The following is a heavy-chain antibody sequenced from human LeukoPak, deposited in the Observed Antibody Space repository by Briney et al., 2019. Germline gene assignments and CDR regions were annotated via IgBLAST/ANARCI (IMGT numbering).Heavy chain of an antibody. CDR1: GGSISRYY. CDR3: PRGHRDSDYYGSGSYYIGY. D-gene: IGHD3-10*01. CDR2: IYFSWST. Sequence: SETLSLTRTVSGGSISRYYWSGIRPPPARGREWVGYIYFSWSTKYNPSHIIRVPISVDTPKNQISLKLSSVTAADTGVYYCPRGHRDSDYYGSGSYYIGYWGQETLVTVSS. V-gene: IGHV4-59*01. J-gene: IGHJ4*02.